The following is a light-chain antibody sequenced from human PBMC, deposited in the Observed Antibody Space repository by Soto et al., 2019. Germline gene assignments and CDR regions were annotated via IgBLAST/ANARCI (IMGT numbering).Light chain of an antibody. Sequence: EIVMTQSPATLSVSPGEGATLSCRASQSVSSNLAWYQQKPGQAPRLLIYAASTRATGIPARFSGSGSGTEFTLTISSLQSVDFAVYYCQQYNNWPPLTFGGGTKVEIK. CDR1: QSVSSN. V-gene: IGKV3-15*01. CDR2: AAS. J-gene: IGKJ4*01. CDR3: QQYNNWPPLT.